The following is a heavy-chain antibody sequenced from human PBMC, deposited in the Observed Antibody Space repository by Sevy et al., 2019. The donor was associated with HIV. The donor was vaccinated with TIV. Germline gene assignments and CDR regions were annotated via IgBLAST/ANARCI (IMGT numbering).Heavy chain of an antibody. CDR1: GFNFDNYA. Sequence: GGSLRLSCAASGFNFDNYAMHWVRQVPGKGLEWVSGISWNSGSIGYADSVKGRFTISRDNAKNSLYLQMTSLRAEDTAVYYCARDCSSTSCLWGMDVWGQGTTVTVSS. CDR3: ARDCSSTSCLWGMDV. D-gene: IGHD2-2*01. CDR2: ISWNSGSI. J-gene: IGHJ6*02. V-gene: IGHV3-9*01.